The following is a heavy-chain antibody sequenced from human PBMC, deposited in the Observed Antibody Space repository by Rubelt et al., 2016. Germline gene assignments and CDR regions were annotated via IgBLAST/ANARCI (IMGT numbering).Heavy chain of an antibody. Sequence: QLQLQESGPRLVKLSETLSLTCTVSGGSISSSSYYWGWIRQPPGKGLEWIGSIYYSGSTYYNPSLKSRVTISVDTSKNQFSLKLSSVTAADTAVYYCARGRFLEWLPPDYWGQGTLVTVSS. V-gene: IGHV4-39*01. J-gene: IGHJ4*02. CDR1: GGSISSSSYY. CDR3: ARGRFLEWLPPDY. D-gene: IGHD3-3*01. CDR2: IYYSGST.